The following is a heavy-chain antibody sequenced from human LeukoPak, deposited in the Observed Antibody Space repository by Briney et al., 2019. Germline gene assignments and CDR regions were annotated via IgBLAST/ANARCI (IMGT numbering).Heavy chain of an antibody. CDR1: GFTFNRHG. V-gene: IGHV3-23*01. J-gene: IGHJ4*02. CDR3: AKDSGWIQFID. D-gene: IGHD5-24*01. Sequence: PGGSLRLSCAASGFTFNRHGVNWVRQAPGKGLEWVSGISPSGDPTYYADSVKGRFIISRDNSKNTMYLQMNSLRAEDTGVYYCAKDSGWIQFIDWGQGTPVTVSS. CDR2: ISPSGDPT.